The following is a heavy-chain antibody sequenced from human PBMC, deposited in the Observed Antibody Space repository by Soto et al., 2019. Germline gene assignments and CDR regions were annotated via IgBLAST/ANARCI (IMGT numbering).Heavy chain of an antibody. D-gene: IGHD2-2*01. Sequence: ASVKVSCKASGYTFTSYGISWVRQAPGQGLEWMGWISAYNGNTNYAQKLQGRVTMTTDESTSTAYMELSSLRSEDTAVYYCARGTIHYYGMDVWGQGTKVTVAS. V-gene: IGHV1-18*01. J-gene: IGHJ6*02. CDR3: ARGTIHYYGMDV. CDR2: ISAYNGNT. CDR1: GYTFTSYG.